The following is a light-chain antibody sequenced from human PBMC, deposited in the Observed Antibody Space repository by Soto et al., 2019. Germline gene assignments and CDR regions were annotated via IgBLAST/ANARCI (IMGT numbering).Light chain of an antibody. J-gene: IGKJ5*01. Sequence: EILLTQSPCTLSLSPVERATLPCRGSQSVSSSYLAWYQQKPGQAPRLLIYGASSRATGIPDRFSGSGSGTDFTLTISRLEPEDFAVYYCQQYGSSPPITFGQGTRLEIK. CDR3: QQYGSSPPIT. V-gene: IGKV3-20*01. CDR1: QSVSSSY. CDR2: GAS.